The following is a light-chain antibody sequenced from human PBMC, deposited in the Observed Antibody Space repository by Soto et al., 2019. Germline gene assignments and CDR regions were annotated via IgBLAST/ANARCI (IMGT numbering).Light chain of an antibody. CDR1: SSDVGGYNY. J-gene: IGLJ2*01. CDR3: SSFTSSNPVL. Sequence: QSVLTQPASVSGSPGQSITISCTGTSSDVGGYNYVSWYQQHPGKVPKLMIYDVSNRPSGVSNRFSGSKSGNTASLTISGLQAEDEADYYCSSFTSSNPVLFGGGTQLTVL. V-gene: IGLV2-14*01. CDR2: DVS.